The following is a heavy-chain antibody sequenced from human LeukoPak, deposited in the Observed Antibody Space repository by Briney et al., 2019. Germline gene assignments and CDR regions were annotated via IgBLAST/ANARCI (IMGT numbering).Heavy chain of an antibody. Sequence: SETLFLTCTVSGGSISDHYWSWIRQPSGKGREWIGRIYSSGSANYSPSLKSRVSMSVDTSNNYFSLNLTSVTAADTALYFCARDVRYASGWSTPESWGQGILVTVSS. CDR1: GGSISDHY. D-gene: IGHD6-19*01. V-gene: IGHV4-4*07. CDR2: IYSSGSA. CDR3: ARDVRYASGWSTPES. J-gene: IGHJ5*02.